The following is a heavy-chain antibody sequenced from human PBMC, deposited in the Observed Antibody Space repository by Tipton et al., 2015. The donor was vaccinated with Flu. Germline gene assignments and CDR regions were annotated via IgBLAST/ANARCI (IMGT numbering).Heavy chain of an antibody. J-gene: IGHJ4*02. CDR2: IKQDGSER. CDR3: ARGGLAPGNY. CDR1: GFTFSDYW. V-gene: IGHV3-7*01. D-gene: IGHD3-3*02. Sequence: LSLTCAASGFTFSDYWMAWVRHAPGKGLEWVANIKQDGSERYYVDSVKGRFTISRDNAKNSLFLQMNGLRAEDTAVYYCARGGLAPGNYWGQGTLVTVSS.